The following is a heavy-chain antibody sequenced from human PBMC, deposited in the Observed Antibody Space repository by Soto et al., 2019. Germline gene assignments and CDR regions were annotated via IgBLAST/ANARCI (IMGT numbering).Heavy chain of an antibody. CDR3: AKGSASTYYFDS. D-gene: IGHD6-19*01. V-gene: IGHV3-23*01. CDR1: GVTFSTYA. CDR2: ISRSGGST. Sequence: EVHLLESGGRLVQPEGYLRLSCAASGVTFSTYAMSWVRQAPGKGLEWVSAISRSGGSTYYADSVKGRFTVSRDNPENMLYLQMNSLRADDTAVYFCAKGSASTYYFDSWGQGTLVTVSS. J-gene: IGHJ4*02.